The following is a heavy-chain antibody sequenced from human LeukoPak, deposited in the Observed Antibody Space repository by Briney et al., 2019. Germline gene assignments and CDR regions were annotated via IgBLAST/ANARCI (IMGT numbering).Heavy chain of an antibody. D-gene: IGHD3-9*01. CDR1: GGSINSAGYY. Sequence: SETLSLTCTVSGGSINSAGYYWTWIRQHPGKGLEWIGYIYYSGTTHYRPSLKSRVTVSLDTSKNQFSLNLSSVTAADTAVYYCARHRRNYDILTGYYYDAFDIWGQGTMVTVSS. CDR3: ARHRRNYDILTGYYYDAFDI. V-gene: IGHV4-31*03. J-gene: IGHJ3*02. CDR2: IYYSGTT.